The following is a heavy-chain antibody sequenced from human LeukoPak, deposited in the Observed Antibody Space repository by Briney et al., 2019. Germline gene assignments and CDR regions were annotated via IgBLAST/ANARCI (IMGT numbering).Heavy chain of an antibody. D-gene: IGHD3-3*01. J-gene: IGHJ6*02. Sequence: GGSLRLSCAASGFTFSSYWMHWVRQAPGKGLVWVSRINSDGSSTSYADSVKGRFTISRDNAKNTLYLQMNSLRAEDTAVYYCAREGFWSGSQYYYYGMDVWGQGTTATVSS. CDR3: AREGFWSGSQYYYYGMDV. CDR2: INSDGSST. CDR1: GFTFSSYW. V-gene: IGHV3-74*01.